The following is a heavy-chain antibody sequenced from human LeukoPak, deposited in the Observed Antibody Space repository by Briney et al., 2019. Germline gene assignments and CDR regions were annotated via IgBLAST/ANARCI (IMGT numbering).Heavy chain of an antibody. CDR2: INHSGST. CDR1: GGSFSGYY. J-gene: IGHJ4*02. Sequence: SETLSLTCAVYGGSFSGYYWSWIRQPPGKGLEWIGEINHSGSTNYNPSLKSRVTISVDTSKNQFSLKLSSVTAADTAVYYCARWKYYYGSGPIFDYWGQGTLVTVSS. CDR3: ARWKYYYGSGPIFDY. D-gene: IGHD3-10*01. V-gene: IGHV4-34*01.